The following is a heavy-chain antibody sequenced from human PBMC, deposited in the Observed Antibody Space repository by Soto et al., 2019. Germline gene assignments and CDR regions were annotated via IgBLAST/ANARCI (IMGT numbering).Heavy chain of an antibody. D-gene: IGHD1-26*01. CDR3: ARDDPGVGATPHYFDY. J-gene: IGHJ4*02. V-gene: IGHV3-21*01. Sequence: PGGSLRLSGAASGFTFSSYSMNWVCQAPGKGLEWVSSISSSSSYIYYADSVKGRFTISRDNAKNSLYLQMNSLRAEDTAVYYCARDDPGVGATPHYFDYWGQGTLVTVSS. CDR2: ISSSSSYI. CDR1: GFTFSSYS.